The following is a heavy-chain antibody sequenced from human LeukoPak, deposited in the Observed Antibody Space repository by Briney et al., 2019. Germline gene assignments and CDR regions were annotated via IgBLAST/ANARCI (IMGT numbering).Heavy chain of an antibody. J-gene: IGHJ4*02. V-gene: IGHV3-7*01. D-gene: IGHD1-26*01. CDR2: IKEDGSGK. Sequence: PGGSLRLSCAASGFTFSSYWMSWVRQAPGKGLEWVANIKEDGSGKYYVDSVKGRFTISRDNAKNTLYLQMNSLRAEDTAVYYCARGGRYFDYCGQGTLATVSS. CDR1: GFTFSSYW. CDR3: ARGGRYFDY.